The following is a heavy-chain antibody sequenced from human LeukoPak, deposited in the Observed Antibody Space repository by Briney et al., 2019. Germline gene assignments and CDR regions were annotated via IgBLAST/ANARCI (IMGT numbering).Heavy chain of an antibody. CDR3: ARRAAAAQIFDY. J-gene: IGHJ4*02. V-gene: IGHV3-21*01. CDR1: GFTFSSYS. Sequence: PGGSLRLSCAASGFTFSSYSMNWVRQAPGKGLEWVSSISSSSSYIYYADSVKGRFTICRDNAKNSLYLQMNSLRAEDTAVYYCARRAAAAQIFDYWGQGTLVTVSS. CDR2: ISSSSSYI. D-gene: IGHD6-13*01.